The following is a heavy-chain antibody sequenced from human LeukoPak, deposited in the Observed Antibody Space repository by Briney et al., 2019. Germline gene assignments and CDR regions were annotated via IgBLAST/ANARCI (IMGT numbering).Heavy chain of an antibody. V-gene: IGHV4-39*01. CDR3: AKHQGGDGYNCYYYYMDV. D-gene: IGHD5-24*01. CDR2: FYYSWST. CDR1: GGYIISSSYY. J-gene: IGHJ6*03. Sequence: PSETLFLTCTVSGGYIISSSYYWGWIHQPPGKGLERVVSFYYSWSTYYKPSLRSRVTISVDSSKSQFSLKVSTVTAADTAVYCWAKHQGGDGYNCYYYYMDVWGKGTTVTVS.